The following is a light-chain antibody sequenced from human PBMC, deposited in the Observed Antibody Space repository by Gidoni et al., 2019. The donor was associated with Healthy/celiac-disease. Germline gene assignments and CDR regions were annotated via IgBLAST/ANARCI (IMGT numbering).Light chain of an antibody. CDR2: RNN. Sequence: QSVLTQPPSASVTPGQRVTISCSGSSSHTGSNYVYWYQQLPGTAPKLLIYRNNQRPPGVPDRFSGSKSGTSASLAISGLRSEDEADYYCAAWDDSLSGRVVFGGGTKLTVL. V-gene: IGLV1-47*01. CDR1: SSHTGSNY. J-gene: IGLJ2*01. CDR3: AAWDDSLSGRVV.